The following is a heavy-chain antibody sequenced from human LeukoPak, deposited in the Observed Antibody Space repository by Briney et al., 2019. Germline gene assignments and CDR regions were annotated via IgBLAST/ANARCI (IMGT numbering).Heavy chain of an antibody. Sequence: GGSLRLSCAASGFTFSSHALSWVRQAPGKGLEWVSSLSGSGYNTYYADSVKGRFTISRDNSKNTLYLQMNSLRAEDTAVYYCARAVRRGSIASDYWGQGTLVTVSS. J-gene: IGHJ4*02. CDR3: ARAVRRGSIASDY. V-gene: IGHV3-23*01. CDR2: LSGSGYNT. D-gene: IGHD6-6*01. CDR1: GFTFSSHA.